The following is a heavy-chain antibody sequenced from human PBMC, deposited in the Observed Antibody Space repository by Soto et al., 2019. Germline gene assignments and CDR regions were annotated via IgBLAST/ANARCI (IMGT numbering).Heavy chain of an antibody. CDR2: VMASGGSA. Sequence: SGGSLRLSCAASGFIFSTYTMTWVRQAPGKGLEWVSVVMASGGSAYYADSVRGRFTISRDNSKNTLYLQMNSLRAEDTAIYFCAKGRYSGSWYFHSWGQGPLVTV. V-gene: IGHV3-23*01. CDR1: GFIFSTYT. D-gene: IGHD6-13*01. J-gene: IGHJ4*02. CDR3: AKGRYSGSWYFHS.